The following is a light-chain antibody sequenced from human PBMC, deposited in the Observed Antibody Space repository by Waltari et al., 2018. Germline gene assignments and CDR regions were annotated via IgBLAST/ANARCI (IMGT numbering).Light chain of an antibody. CDR3: QSYDNSIQGV. CDR2: EDD. CDR1: SGNIASNY. V-gene: IGLV6-57*04. Sequence: NFMLTQPHSVSGSPGKTVTISCTRSSGNIASNYVQWYQQRPGRAPTTVIYEDDQRPSGVPDRFSGSIDTSSNSASLTISGLKTEDEAYYYCQSYDNSIQGVFGGGTKLTVL. J-gene: IGLJ3*02.